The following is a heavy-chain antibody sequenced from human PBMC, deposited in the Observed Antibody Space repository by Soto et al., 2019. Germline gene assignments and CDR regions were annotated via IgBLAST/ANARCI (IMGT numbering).Heavy chain of an antibody. J-gene: IGHJ4*02. Sequence: SETLSLTCAVYGGSFSGYYWSWIRQPPGKGLEWIGEINHSGSTNYNPSLKSRVTISVDTSKNQFSLKLSSVTAADTAVYYCARGRPYYDSSGYYYFDYWGQGTLVTASS. V-gene: IGHV4-34*01. CDR2: INHSGST. CDR1: GGSFSGYY. CDR3: ARGRPYYDSSGYYYFDY. D-gene: IGHD3-22*01.